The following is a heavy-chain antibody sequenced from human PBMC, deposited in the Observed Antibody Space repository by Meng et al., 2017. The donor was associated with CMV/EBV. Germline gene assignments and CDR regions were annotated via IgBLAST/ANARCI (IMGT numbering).Heavy chain of an antibody. CDR2: ISSSGSTI. D-gene: IGHD4-17*01. CDR1: GFTFSSYW. V-gene: IGHV3-48*04. J-gene: IGHJ6*02. CDR3: ARVTVFYYYGMDV. Sequence: GESLKISCAASGFTFSSYWMSWVRQAPGKGLEWVSYISSSGSTIYYADSVKGRFTISRDNAKNSLYLQMNSLRAEDTAVYYCARVTVFYYYGMDVWGQGTTVTVSS.